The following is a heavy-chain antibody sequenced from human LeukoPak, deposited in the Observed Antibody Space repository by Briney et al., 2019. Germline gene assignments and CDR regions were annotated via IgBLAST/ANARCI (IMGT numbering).Heavy chain of an antibody. Sequence: ASVKVSCKVSGYTLTELSMHWVRQAPGKGLEWMGGFDPEDGETIYAQKFQGRVTMTEDTSTDTAYMELSSLRSEDTAVHYCATLNYYGSGSQDYWGQGTLVTVSS. D-gene: IGHD3-10*01. V-gene: IGHV1-24*01. J-gene: IGHJ4*02. CDR1: GYTLTELS. CDR3: ATLNYYGSGSQDY. CDR2: FDPEDGET.